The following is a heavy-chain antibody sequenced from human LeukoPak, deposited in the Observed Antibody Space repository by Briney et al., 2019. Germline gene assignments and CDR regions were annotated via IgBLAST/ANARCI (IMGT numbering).Heavy chain of an antibody. CDR1: GFTFSSYS. V-gene: IGHV3-23*01. Sequence: PGGSLRLSCAASGFTFSSYSMSWVRQAPGKGLEWVSGTSAIDGSTYYADSVKGRFTISRDNSKNTLYLQMNSLKDKDTAVYYCAKSRAGYRYGKFDYWGQGTLVTVSS. CDR2: TSAIDGST. CDR3: AKSRAGYRYGKFDY. J-gene: IGHJ4*02. D-gene: IGHD5-18*01.